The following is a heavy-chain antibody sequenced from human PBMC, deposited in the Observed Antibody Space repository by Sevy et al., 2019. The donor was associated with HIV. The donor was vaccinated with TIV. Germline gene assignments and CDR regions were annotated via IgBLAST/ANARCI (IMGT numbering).Heavy chain of an antibody. J-gene: IGHJ6*02. CDR2: ISYDGRKK. CDR3: AKDFTGYNGMDV. V-gene: IGHV3-30*18. D-gene: IGHD3-9*01. Sequence: GGSLRLSCAVSGIIFTTSGMHWVRQAPGKGLEWVTVISYDGRKKFYGDSVKGRFTISRDNSKNILFLQMNSLRAEDTAVYYCAKDFTGYNGMDVWGQGTMVTVSS. CDR1: GIIFTTSG.